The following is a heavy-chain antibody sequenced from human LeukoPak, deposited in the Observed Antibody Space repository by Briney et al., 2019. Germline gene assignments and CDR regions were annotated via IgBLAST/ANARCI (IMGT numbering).Heavy chain of an antibody. CDR1: GFTFISYS. D-gene: IGHD4-23*01. V-gene: IGHV3-30*02. CDR3: ARDGSTVVTPYGLDYCQH. CDR2: IRYDGSNK. Sequence: PGGSLRLSCAASGFTFISYSIHWVRQAPGKGLEWVAFIRYDGSNKYYADSVKGRFTISRDNSKNTLYLQMNSLRAEDTAVYYCARDGSTVVTPYGLDYCQHWGQGTLVTVSS. J-gene: IGHJ1*01.